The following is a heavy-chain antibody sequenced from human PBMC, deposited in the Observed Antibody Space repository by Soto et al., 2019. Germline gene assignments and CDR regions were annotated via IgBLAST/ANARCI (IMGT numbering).Heavy chain of an antibody. CDR2: ISYDGTNK. V-gene: IGHV3-30*18. D-gene: IGHD3-9*01. CDR1: GFTFSNYG. J-gene: IGHJ6*02. CDR3: AKGGNNDILTGYGMDV. Sequence: PGGSLRLSCAASGFTFSNYGMHWVRQAPGKGLEWVSVISYDGTNKYYAGSVKGRFTISRDNSKNTLYLQMNSLRAEDTAVYYCAKGGNNDILTGYGMDVWGQGTTVTVSS.